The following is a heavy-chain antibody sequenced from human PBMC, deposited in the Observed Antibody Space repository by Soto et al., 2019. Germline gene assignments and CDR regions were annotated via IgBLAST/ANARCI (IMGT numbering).Heavy chain of an antibody. D-gene: IGHD1-26*01. J-gene: IGHJ4*02. CDR1: GGSIRNADSY. V-gene: IGHV4-30-4*01. CDR3: ARSVGPWTSFDY. CDR2: IYYSGNT. Sequence: SETLSLTCTVSGGSIRNADSYWSWIRQPPGKGLEWIGYIYYSGNTYYNPSLNSLVTLLVDTSKIQFSLEVTSLTAADTSVYYCARSVGPWTSFDYWGQGTQVTVSS.